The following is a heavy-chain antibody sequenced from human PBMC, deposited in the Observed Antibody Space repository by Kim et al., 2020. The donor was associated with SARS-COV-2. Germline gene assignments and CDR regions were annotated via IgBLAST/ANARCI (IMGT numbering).Heavy chain of an antibody. D-gene: IGHD6-13*01. CDR1: GFSLTDAW. J-gene: IGHJ5*02. CDR3: TPRQQGNWFGP. V-gene: IGHV3-15*01. Sequence: GGSLRLSCTASGFSLTDAWVSWIRQAPGKGLEWIGRIRGKSGGGTTDYAVPVQDRFTVSRDDSKNTVYLQMNGLNSEDTAVYYCTPRQQGNWFGPWGQGALVTVSS. CDR2: IRGKSGGGTT.